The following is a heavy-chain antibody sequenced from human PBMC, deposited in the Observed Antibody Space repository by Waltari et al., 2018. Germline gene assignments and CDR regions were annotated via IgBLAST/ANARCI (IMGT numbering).Heavy chain of an antibody. Sequence: EVQLVQSGAEVKKPGESLKISCKGSGYSFTSYWIGWVRQMPGKGLEWMGIIYPGDSDTRYSPSFQGQVTISADKSISTAYLQGGSLKASDTAMYYCARLGKYYYDSRENPFDYWGQGTLVTVSS. CDR3: ARLGKYYYDSRENPFDY. V-gene: IGHV5-51*01. CDR2: IYPGDSDT. CDR1: GYSFTSYW. D-gene: IGHD3-22*01. J-gene: IGHJ4*02.